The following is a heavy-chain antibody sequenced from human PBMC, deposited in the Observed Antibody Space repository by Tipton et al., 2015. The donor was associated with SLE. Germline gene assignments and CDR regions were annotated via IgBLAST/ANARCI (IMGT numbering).Heavy chain of an antibody. J-gene: IGHJ6*02. CDR3: ARGCSSSTCEPFYFFGMDV. V-gene: IGHV4-61*02. CDR2: IFTSGST. CDR1: GGSLSGDTYY. D-gene: IGHD2-2*01. Sequence: TLSLTCTVSGGSLSGDTYYWSWIRQPAGEGLEWIGRIFTSGSTNYSPSLESRVTITVDMSKNQFSLRLISVTAADTAVYYCARGCSSSTCEPFYFFGMDVWGQGSTVTVS.